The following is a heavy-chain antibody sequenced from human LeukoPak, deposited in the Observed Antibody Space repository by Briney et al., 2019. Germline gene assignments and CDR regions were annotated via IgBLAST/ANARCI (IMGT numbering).Heavy chain of an antibody. D-gene: IGHD3-10*01. Sequence: PSETLSLTCAVSGGSISSSNWWSWVRQPPGKGLEWIGEIYHSGSTNYNPSLKSRVTISVDKSKNQFSLKLSSVTAADTAVYYCARNRGVLVRGVIYFDYWGQGTLVTVSS. V-gene: IGHV4-4*02. CDR2: IYHSGST. CDR1: GGSISSSNW. J-gene: IGHJ4*02. CDR3: ARNRGVLVRGVIYFDY.